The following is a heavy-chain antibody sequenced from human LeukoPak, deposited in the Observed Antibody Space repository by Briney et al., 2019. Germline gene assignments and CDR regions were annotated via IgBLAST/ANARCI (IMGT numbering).Heavy chain of an antibody. J-gene: IGHJ4*02. D-gene: IGHD3-9*01. CDR1: GFIFSSYA. Sequence: GGSLRLSCAASGFIFSSYAMSWIRQAPGEGLEWVSVISGSGGSTYYADSVKRLFIISKDNSKNTFYLKMNSLRAEDTAVYYCAKDLHYDILTGLDYWGQGTLVTVSS. V-gene: IGHV3-23*01. CDR3: AKDLHYDILTGLDY. CDR2: ISGSGGST.